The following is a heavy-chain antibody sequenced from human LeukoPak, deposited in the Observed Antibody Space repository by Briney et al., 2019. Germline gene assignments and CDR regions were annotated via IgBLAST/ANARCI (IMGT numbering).Heavy chain of an antibody. CDR2: IYFSGST. Sequence: SETLSLTCTVSGGSIRSYYWXXIRQPPGKGLEWIGYIYFSGSTSYNPSLKSRVTISVDRSKNRFSLKLSSVAAADTAVYYCARSYDTNFDYWGQGTLVTVSS. CDR1: GGSIRSYY. V-gene: IGHV4-59*01. CDR3: ARSYDTNFDY. D-gene: IGHD3-3*01. J-gene: IGHJ4*02.